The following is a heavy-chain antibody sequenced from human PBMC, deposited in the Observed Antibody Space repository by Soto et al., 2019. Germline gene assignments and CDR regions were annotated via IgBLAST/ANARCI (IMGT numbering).Heavy chain of an antibody. CDR1: GDSITSNSYF. Sequence: SETLSLTCTVSGDSITSNSYFWAWIRQPPGKGLEWIGSIYYSGTTYYNPSLKSRVTISVDRSKNQFSLKLSSVTAADTAVYYCARGSPVWANDLDVWGQGTTVSVSS. J-gene: IGHJ6*02. CDR2: IYYSGTT. D-gene: IGHD3-16*01. V-gene: IGHV4-39*01. CDR3: ARGSPVWANDLDV.